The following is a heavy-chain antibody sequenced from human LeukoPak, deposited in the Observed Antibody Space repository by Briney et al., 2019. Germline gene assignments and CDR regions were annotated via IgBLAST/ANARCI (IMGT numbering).Heavy chain of an antibody. CDR1: GGTFSSYA. J-gene: IGHJ4*02. V-gene: IGHV1-69*05. CDR2: IIPIFGTA. D-gene: IGHD6-19*01. Sequence: GASVKVSCKASGGTFSSYAISWVRQAPGQGLEWMGGIIPIFGTANYAQKLQGRVTMTTDTSTSTAYMELRSLRSDDTAVYYCARTFQWLGNWADYWGQGTLVTVSS. CDR3: ARTFQWLGNWADY.